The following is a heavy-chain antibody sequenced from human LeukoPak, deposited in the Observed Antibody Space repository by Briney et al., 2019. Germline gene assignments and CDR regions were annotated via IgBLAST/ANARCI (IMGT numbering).Heavy chain of an antibody. CDR2: ISSSSSYI. Sequence: PGGSLRLSCAASGFTFSSYSMNWVRQTPGKGLEWVLSISSSSSYIYYADSVKGRFTISRDNAKNSVYLQMNSLRAEDTAVYYCARDYQGLRWYPPFDYWGQGALVTVSS. V-gene: IGHV3-21*01. CDR1: GFTFSSYS. J-gene: IGHJ4*02. D-gene: IGHD4-23*01. CDR3: ARDYQGLRWYPPFDY.